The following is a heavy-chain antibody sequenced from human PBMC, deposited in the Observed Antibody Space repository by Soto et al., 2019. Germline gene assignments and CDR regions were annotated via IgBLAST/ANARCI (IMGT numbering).Heavy chain of an antibody. D-gene: IGHD2-21*02. CDR2: ISYDGSKK. CDR3: ATGTAVTSTNYFHMDV. CDR1: GFTFSNYA. Sequence: QVQLVESGGGVVQPGTSLRLSCAASGFTFSNYAIHWVRQAPGKGLEWVAVISYDGSKKFFADSVKGRFTISRDYSKNTVYLQMNSLTVQDPAVYYCATGTAVTSTNYFHMDVWRQGTTVTVSS. J-gene: IGHJ6*02. V-gene: IGHV3-30-3*01.